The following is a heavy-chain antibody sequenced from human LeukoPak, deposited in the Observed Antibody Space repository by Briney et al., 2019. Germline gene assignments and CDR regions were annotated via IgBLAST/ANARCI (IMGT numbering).Heavy chain of an antibody. CDR3: ARVIYDDSGYPTADY. V-gene: IGHV1-18*01. D-gene: IGHD3-22*01. CDR1: GYTFTHSG. J-gene: IGHJ4*02. Sequence: ASVKVSCKASGYTFTHSGISWVQQAPGQGLEWVGWISAYSGTTNYTQKLQGRVTMTTETSTRTAYMELRSLRSDDTAVYYCARVIYDDSGYPTADYWGPGTLVTVSS. CDR2: ISAYSGTT.